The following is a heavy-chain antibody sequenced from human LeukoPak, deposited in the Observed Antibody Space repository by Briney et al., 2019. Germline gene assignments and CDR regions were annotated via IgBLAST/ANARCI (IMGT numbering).Heavy chain of an antibody. V-gene: IGHV3-21*01. Sequence: GGSLRLSCEVSGFTSSTYTMNWVRQAPGRGLEWVSSISSSGLYIYYADSVKGRFTISRDNAKNSLYLQMSSLRAEDTAVYYCARVLTPHAGRTPSSLDYWGQGTLVTVSS. CDR2: ISSSGLYI. CDR1: GFTSSTYT. CDR3: ARVLTPHAGRTPSSLDY. D-gene: IGHD2-15*01. J-gene: IGHJ4*02.